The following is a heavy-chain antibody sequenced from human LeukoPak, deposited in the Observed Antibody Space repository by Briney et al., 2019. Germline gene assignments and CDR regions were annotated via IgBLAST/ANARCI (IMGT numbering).Heavy chain of an antibody. V-gene: IGHV1-8*03. D-gene: IGHD2-2*01. CDR2: MNPNSGNT. CDR1: GYTFTSYD. J-gene: IGHJ5*02. CDR3: ARGRGYCSSTSCYLEFDP. Sequence: ASVKVSCKASGYTFTSYDINWVRPATGQGLEWMGWMNPNSGNTGYAQKFQGRVAITRNTSISTAYMELSSLRSEDTAVYYCARGRGYCSSTSCYLEFDPWGQGTLATVSS.